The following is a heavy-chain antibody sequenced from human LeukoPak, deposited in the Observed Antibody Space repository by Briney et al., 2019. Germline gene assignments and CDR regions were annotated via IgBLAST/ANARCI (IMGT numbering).Heavy chain of an antibody. CDR1: GGSISSGSYY. CDR2: IYTSGST. CDR3: AREATFDAFDI. V-gene: IGHV4-61*02. Sequence: PSETLSLTCTVSGGSISSGSYYWSWIRQPAGKGLEWIGRIYTSGSTNYNPSLKSRVTISVDTSKNQFSLKLSSVTAADTAVYYCAREATFDAFDIWGQATMVTLSS. J-gene: IGHJ3*02.